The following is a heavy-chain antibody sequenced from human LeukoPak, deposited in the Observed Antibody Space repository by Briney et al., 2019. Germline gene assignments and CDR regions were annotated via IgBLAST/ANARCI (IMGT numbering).Heavy chain of an antibody. D-gene: IGHD3-9*01. CDR3: ARASGVLRYFDWTRLAEYFQH. V-gene: IGHV1-46*01. CDR2: INPSGGST. CDR1: GYTFTSYY. Sequence: ASVKVSCKASGYTFTSYYMHWVRQAPGQGLEWMGIINPSGGSTSYAQKFQGRVTMTRDTSTSTVYMELSSLRSEDTAVYYCARASGVLRYFDWTRLAEYFQHWGQGTLVTVSS. J-gene: IGHJ1*01.